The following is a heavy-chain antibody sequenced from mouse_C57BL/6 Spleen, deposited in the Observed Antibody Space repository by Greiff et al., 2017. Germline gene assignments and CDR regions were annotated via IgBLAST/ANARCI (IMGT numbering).Heavy chain of an antibody. J-gene: IGHJ3*01. V-gene: IGHV1-69*01. CDR2: IDPSDSYT. CDR3: ARLRITTYAY. Sequence: QVQLQQPGAELVMPGASVKLSCKASGYTFTSYWMHWVKQRPGQGLEWIGEIDPSDSYTNYNQKFKGKSTLTGDKASSTAYMQLSSLTSKDSAVYYCARLRITTYAYWGQGTLVTVSA. CDR1: GYTFTSYW. D-gene: IGHD1-2*01.